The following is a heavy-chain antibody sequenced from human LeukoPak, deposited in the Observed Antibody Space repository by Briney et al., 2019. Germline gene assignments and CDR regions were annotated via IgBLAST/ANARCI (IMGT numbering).Heavy chain of an antibody. J-gene: IGHJ6*03. D-gene: IGHD3-22*01. CDR1: GGSFSGYY. CDR2: INHSGST. CDR3: ARETPYYYDSSGYSSYYMDV. Sequence: PSETLSLTCAVYGGSFSGYYWSWIRQPPGKGPERIGQINHSGSTNFNPSLKSRVTISVDTSKNQFSLNLNSVTPEDTAVYYCARETPYYYDSSGYSSYYMDVWGKGTTVTVSS. V-gene: IGHV4-34*01.